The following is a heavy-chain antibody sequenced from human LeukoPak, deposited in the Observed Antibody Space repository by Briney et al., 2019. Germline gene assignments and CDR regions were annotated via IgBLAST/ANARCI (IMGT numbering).Heavy chain of an antibody. CDR1: GGSISSYY. D-gene: IGHD3-10*01. CDR2: IYHSGNT. V-gene: IGHV4-59*08. CDR3: ARLANYYGSGSYEFDY. J-gene: IGHJ4*02. Sequence: SETLSLTCSVSGGSISSYYWSWIRQPPGKGLEWIGFIYHSGNTNYNPSLKSRVTLSVDTSKNQFSLKLTSVTAADTAVYYCARLANYYGSGSYEFDYWGQGTLVTVSS.